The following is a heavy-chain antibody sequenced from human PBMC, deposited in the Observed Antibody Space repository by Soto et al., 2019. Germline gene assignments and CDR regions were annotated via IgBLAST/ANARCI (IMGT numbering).Heavy chain of an antibody. CDR1: GYTFTGYY. CDR2: INPNSGGT. CDR3: ARDPLYFWEIGYFDY. D-gene: IGHD1-26*01. Sequence: ASVKVSCKASGYTFTGYYMHWVRQAPGQGLEWMGWINPNSGGTNYAQKFQGWVTMTRDTSISTAYMELSRLRSDDTAVYYCARDPLYFWEIGYFDYWGQGALVTVSS. J-gene: IGHJ4*02. V-gene: IGHV1-2*04.